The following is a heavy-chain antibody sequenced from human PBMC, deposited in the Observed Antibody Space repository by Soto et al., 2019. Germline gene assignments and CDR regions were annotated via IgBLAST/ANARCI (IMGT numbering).Heavy chain of an antibody. CDR3: ATGIAVAGIDGFDI. CDR2: INPNSGGT. J-gene: IGHJ3*02. D-gene: IGHD6-19*01. V-gene: IGHV1-2*04. CDR1: GYTFTGYY. Sequence: ASVKVSCKASGYTFTGYYMHWVRQAPGQGLEWMGWINPNSGGTNYAQKCQGWVTMTRDTSISTAYMELSRLRSDDTAVYYCATGIAVAGIDGFDIWSQGIMVTV.